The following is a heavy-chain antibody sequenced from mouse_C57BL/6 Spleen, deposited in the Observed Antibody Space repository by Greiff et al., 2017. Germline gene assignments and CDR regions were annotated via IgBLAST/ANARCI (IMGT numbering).Heavy chain of an antibody. CDR3: ARGRDYENAMDY. Sequence: QVQLKQPGAELVRPGTSVKLSCKASGYTFTSYWMHWVKQRPGQGLEWIGVIDPSDSYTNYNQKFKGKATLTVDTSSSTAYMQLSSLTSEDSAVYYCARGRDYENAMDYWGQGTSVTVSS. J-gene: IGHJ4*01. CDR2: IDPSDSYT. D-gene: IGHD2-4*01. V-gene: IGHV1-59*01. CDR1: GYTFTSYW.